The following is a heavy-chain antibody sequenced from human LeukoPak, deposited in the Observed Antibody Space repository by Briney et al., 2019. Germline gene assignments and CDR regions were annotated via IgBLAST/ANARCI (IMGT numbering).Heavy chain of an antibody. V-gene: IGHV3-30*02. D-gene: IGHD1-1*01. CDR1: GFIFGNHG. CDR2: IRYDGSDK. J-gene: IGHJ4*02. Sequence: PGGSLRLSCAASGFIFGNHGMHWARQPPGRGWGWVAFIRYDGSDKYYADSVKGRFTISRDNSKNTVYLQMNSLRPEDTAIYYCAKATAVHTFFDYWGQGTLVTVSS. CDR3: AKATAVHTFFDY.